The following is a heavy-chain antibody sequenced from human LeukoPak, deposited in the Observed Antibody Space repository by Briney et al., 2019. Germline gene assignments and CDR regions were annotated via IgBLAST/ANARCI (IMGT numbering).Heavy chain of an antibody. J-gene: IGHJ4*02. D-gene: IGHD3-16*01. CDR3: AKGGSGTNLRFDY. Sequence: GGSLRLSCAASGFTFSSYGMHWVRQAPGKGLEWVAFIRYDGSNKYYADSVKGRFTISRDNSKNTLYLQTNSLRAEDTAVYYCAKGGSGTNLRFDYWGQGTLVTVSS. CDR1: GFTFSSYG. V-gene: IGHV3-30*02. CDR2: IRYDGSNK.